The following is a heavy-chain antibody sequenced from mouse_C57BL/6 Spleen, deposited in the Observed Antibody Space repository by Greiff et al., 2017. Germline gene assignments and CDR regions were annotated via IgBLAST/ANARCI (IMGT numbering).Heavy chain of an antibody. Sequence: EVHLVESGGDLVKPGGSLKLSCAASGFTFSSYGMSWVRQTPDKRLEWVATISSGGSYTYYPDSVKGRFTISRDNAKNTLYRQMSSLKSEDTAMYYCARHGWSLRGYFDVWGTGTTVTVSS. CDR1: GFTFSSYG. J-gene: IGHJ1*03. CDR2: ISSGGSYT. CDR3: ARHGWSLRGYFDV. D-gene: IGHD2-3*01. V-gene: IGHV5-6*01.